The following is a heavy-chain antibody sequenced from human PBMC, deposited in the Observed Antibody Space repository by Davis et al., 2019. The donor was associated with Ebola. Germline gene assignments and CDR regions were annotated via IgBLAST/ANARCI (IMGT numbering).Heavy chain of an antibody. D-gene: IGHD3-22*01. V-gene: IGHV3-48*03. Sequence: GGSLRLSCAASGFTFSSYEMNWVRQAPGKGLEWVSYISSSGSTIYYADSVKGRFTISRDNAKNSLYLQMNSLRAEDTAVYYCARALTYYYDSSGYGWFDPWGQGTLVTVSS. CDR2: ISSSGSTI. J-gene: IGHJ5*02. CDR1: GFTFSSYE. CDR3: ARALTYYYDSSGYGWFDP.